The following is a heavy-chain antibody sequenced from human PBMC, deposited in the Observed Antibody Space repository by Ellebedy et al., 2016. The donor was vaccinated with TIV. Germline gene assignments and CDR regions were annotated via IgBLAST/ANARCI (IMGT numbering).Heavy chain of an antibody. V-gene: IGHV1-8*01. D-gene: IGHD5-18*01. Sequence: ASVKVSCXASGYTFTSYDIHWVRQAPGQGLEWMGWVNPNNGYTGYAQMFQGRVTMTRNTSINTAYMELRSLRSDDTAVYYCGTPMVGDFSYYYMDVWGKGTTVTVSS. J-gene: IGHJ6*03. CDR1: GYTFTSYD. CDR3: GTPMVGDFSYYYMDV. CDR2: VNPNNGYT.